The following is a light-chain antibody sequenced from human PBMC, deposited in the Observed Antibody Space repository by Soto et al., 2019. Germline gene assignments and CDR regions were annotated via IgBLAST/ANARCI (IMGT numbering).Light chain of an antibody. V-gene: IGLV2-14*01. J-gene: IGLJ1*01. CDR3: GSYASTSTLYF. CDR1: SSDVGGYNY. CDR2: DVS. Sequence: QSVLTQPASVSGSPGQSITISCTGTSSDVGGYNYVSWYQQHSGKAPKLMIYDVSNRPSGVSNRFSGSKSGNTASLTISGLQAEDEADYYCGSYASTSTLYFFGIGTKVTVL.